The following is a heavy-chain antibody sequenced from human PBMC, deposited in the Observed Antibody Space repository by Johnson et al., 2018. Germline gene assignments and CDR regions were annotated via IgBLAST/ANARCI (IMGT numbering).Heavy chain of an antibody. J-gene: IGHJ6*03. CDR2: VSYDGSNK. V-gene: IGHV3-30*18. CDR3: AKDLMTLRYYYYMDV. CDR1: GFTFSTYA. Sequence: QVQLVESGGGVVQPGRSLRLSCAASGFTFSTYAMHWVRQAPGKGLEWVAVVSYDGSNKYYADSVKGRFTISRDNSKNTLYLQMNSLRAEDTAGYYCAKDLMTLRYYYYMDVWGKGTTVTVSS. D-gene: IGHD3-9*01.